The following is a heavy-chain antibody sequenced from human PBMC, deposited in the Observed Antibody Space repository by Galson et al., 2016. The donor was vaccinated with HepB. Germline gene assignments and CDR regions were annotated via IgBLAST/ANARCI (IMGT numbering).Heavy chain of an antibody. D-gene: IGHD2-21*02. CDR1: GGSIRSPNYY. CDR3: ARTTGDCGGDCSWFDP. J-gene: IGHJ5*02. V-gene: IGHV4-31*03. Sequence: TLSLTCTVSGGSIRSPNYYWTWIRQHPGKGLEWIGYIFYRGDTYYNPSLRSRVSISMDTSKNRFSLQLKFVTAADAAVYSCARTTGDCGGDCSWFDPWGQGTLVTVSS. CDR2: IFYRGDT.